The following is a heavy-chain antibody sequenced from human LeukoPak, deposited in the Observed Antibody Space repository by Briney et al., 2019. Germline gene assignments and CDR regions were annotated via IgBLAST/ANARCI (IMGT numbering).Heavy chain of an antibody. CDR3: ARRRYNWNAIDY. Sequence: PGGSLRLSCAASTFALSRYAMHWVRQAPGRGLEWVGVISYDGSDKYYADSVKGRFTISRDNSKNTLYLQMNSLRVEDTAVYYCARRRYNWNAIDYWGQGTLVTVSS. V-gene: IGHV3-30*04. CDR2: ISYDGSDK. CDR1: TFALSRYA. J-gene: IGHJ4*02. D-gene: IGHD1-20*01.